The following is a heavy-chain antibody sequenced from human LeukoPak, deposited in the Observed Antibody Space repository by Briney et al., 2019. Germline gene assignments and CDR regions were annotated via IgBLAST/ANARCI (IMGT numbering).Heavy chain of an antibody. Sequence: PGGSLRLSCAASGFTFSSYALIWVRQAPGKGLEWVAGITGSGGSTQHADSVEGRFTISRDNSKNTLYLQMSSLRAEDTAVYFCASPRSSFFDYWGQGTLVTVSS. CDR3: ASPRSSFFDY. J-gene: IGHJ4*02. D-gene: IGHD1-26*01. CDR2: ITGSGGST. V-gene: IGHV3-23*01. CDR1: GFTFSSYA.